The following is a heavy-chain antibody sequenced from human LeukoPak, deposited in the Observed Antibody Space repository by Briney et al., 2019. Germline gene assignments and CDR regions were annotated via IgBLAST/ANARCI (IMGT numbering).Heavy chain of an antibody. CDR2: IYTGGLT. CDR3: ARDNAPAGGGLDY. D-gene: IGHD2-2*01. CDR1: GFTVSSNH. Sequence: PGGSLRLSCAASGFTVSSNHMTWVPQAPGKGLERVSEIYTGGLTFYADSVTGRFTISRDNSKNTVYLQMNSLGVEDTARYYCARDNAPAGGGLDYWGQGTLVTVSS. V-gene: IGHV3-53*01. J-gene: IGHJ4*02.